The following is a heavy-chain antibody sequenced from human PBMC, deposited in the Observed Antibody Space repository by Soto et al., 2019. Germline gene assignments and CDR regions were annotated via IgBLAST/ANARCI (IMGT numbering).Heavy chain of an antibody. D-gene: IGHD6-19*01. J-gene: IGHJ4*02. V-gene: IGHV3-66*01. CDR2: IYSGGTT. Sequence: EVQLVESGGGLVQPGGSLRLSCEASGFTVSSNYMSWVRQAPGKGLEWVSIIYSGGTTYYADSVKGRFTISRDNSKNTLYLQMNSLRAEDTAVYYCTKSGWSFDYWGQGTLVTVSS. CDR1: GFTVSSNY. CDR3: TKSGWSFDY.